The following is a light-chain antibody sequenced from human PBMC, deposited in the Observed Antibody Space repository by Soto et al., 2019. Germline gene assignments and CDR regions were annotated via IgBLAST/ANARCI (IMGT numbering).Light chain of an antibody. CDR3: SSYAGSNDRWV. CDR2: EVS. V-gene: IGLV2-8*01. CDR1: SSDIGAYNY. J-gene: IGLJ3*02. Sequence: SALTQPPSASGSPGQSVTISCTGTSSDIGAYNYVSRYQQHPGKAPKLMIHEVSKRPSGVPDRFSGSKSGNTASLTVSGLQAEDEADYYCSSYAGSNDRWVFGGGTKVTVL.